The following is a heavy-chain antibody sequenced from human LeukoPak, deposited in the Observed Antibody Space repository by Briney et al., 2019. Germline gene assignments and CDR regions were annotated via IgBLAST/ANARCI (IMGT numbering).Heavy chain of an antibody. CDR3: TRASPELATTYFDY. CDR2: IYSDGSTT. Sequence: GGSLRLSCAASGFTFSSYWMHWVRQAPGKGLVWVSRIYSDGSTTSYADSVKGRFTISRDNAKNTLYLQMNSLRADDTAVYYCTRASPELATTYFDYWGQGTLVTVSS. V-gene: IGHV3-74*01. D-gene: IGHD1-7*01. CDR1: GFTFSSYW. J-gene: IGHJ4*02.